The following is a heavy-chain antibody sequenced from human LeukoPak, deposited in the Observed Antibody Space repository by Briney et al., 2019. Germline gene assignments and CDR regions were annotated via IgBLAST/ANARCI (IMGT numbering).Heavy chain of an antibody. J-gene: IGHJ3*02. V-gene: IGHV3-7*01. CDR3: ARGSVDPGSFDI. Sequence: PGGSLRLSCAASGFTFSSYWMSWVRQAPGKGLEWVANIKQDGSEKYYVDSVKGRLTISRDNAQNSLYLQINSLRVEDTAMYYCARGSVDPGSFDIWGQGTLVTASS. D-gene: IGHD3-10*01. CDR2: IKQDGSEK. CDR1: GFTFSSYW.